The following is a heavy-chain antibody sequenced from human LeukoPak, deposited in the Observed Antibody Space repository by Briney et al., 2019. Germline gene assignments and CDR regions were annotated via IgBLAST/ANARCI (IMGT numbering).Heavy chain of an antibody. J-gene: IGHJ4*02. V-gene: IGHV3-23*01. CDR1: GFTFSSYA. CDR2: ISGSGSST. Sequence: QPGGSLRLSCAASGFTFSSYAMSWVRQAPGKGLEWVSDISGSGSSTYYADSVKGRFTISRDNAKNSLYLQMDSLRAEDTAVYYCARGSSGSYYTLFDYWGQGTLVTVSS. CDR3: ARGSSGSYYTLFDY. D-gene: IGHD1-26*01.